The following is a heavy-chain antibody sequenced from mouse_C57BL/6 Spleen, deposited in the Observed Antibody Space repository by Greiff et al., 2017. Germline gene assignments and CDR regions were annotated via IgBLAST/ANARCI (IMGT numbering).Heavy chain of an antibody. V-gene: IGHV1-82*01. CDR1: GYAFSSSW. D-gene: IGHD2-1*01. Sequence: QVQLQQPGPELVKPGASVKISCKASGYAFSSSWMNWVKQRPGKGLEWIGRIYPGDGDTNYNGKFKGKATLTADKSSSTAYMQLSSLTSEDSAVYFFASLYYGSSGWFAYWGQGTLVTVSA. CDR2: IYPGDGDT. CDR3: ASLYYGSSGWFAY. J-gene: IGHJ3*01.